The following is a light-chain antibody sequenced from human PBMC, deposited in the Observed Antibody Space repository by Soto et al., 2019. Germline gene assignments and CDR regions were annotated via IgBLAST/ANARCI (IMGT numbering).Light chain of an antibody. CDR1: QSLVNSDGNTY. V-gene: IGKV2-24*01. J-gene: IGKJ4*01. CDR3: IHNTRFPIT. CDR2: KVS. Sequence: EIVMTQTPLSSAVTLGQPASISCRSSQSLVNSDGNTYLSWLHVGPGQSPRPQIYKVSNLFSVVPDRFTGSGAERDFTLKISRVEAEYLGLYCCIHNTRFPITFGGGNKVQV.